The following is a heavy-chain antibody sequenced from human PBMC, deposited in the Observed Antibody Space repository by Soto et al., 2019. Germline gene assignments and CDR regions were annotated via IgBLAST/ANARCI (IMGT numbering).Heavy chain of an antibody. Sequence: EASVKVSCKVSGGTFSSYAISWVRQAPGQGLEWMGGNIPIFGTANYAQKFQGRVTITADKSTSTAYMELSSLRSEDTSVYYCARGIHSDYVWGGYRYLHSYYYGRDGWGQGNTVAVSS. CDR2: NIPIFGTA. D-gene: IGHD3-16*02. CDR3: ARGIHSDYVWGGYRYLHSYYYGRDG. J-gene: IGHJ6*02. V-gene: IGHV1-69*06. CDR1: GGTFSSYA.